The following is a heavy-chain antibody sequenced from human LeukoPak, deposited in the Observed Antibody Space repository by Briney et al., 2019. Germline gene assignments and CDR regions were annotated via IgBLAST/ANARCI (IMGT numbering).Heavy chain of an antibody. J-gene: IGHJ4*02. CDR3: TRVGYIDEGIDY. D-gene: IGHD5-24*01. CDR1: GFPFSSYW. V-gene: IGHV3-7*04. CDR2: IKQDGSKK. Sequence: GGSLRLSCVASGFPFSSYWMTWVRQAPGKGLEWVANIKQDGSKKSYVDSVKGRVTISRDNAKNSPYLQMNSLRAEDTAIYYCTRVGYIDEGIDYWGQGTLVTVSS.